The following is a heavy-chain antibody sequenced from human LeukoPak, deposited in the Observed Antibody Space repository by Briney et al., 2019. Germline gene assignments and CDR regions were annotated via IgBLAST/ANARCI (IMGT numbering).Heavy chain of an antibody. CDR3: ARELTTGMYFFDY. V-gene: IGHV1-46*01. J-gene: IGHJ4*02. Sequence: ASVKVSCKASGSTFTNYYMHWVRQAPGQGLEWMGIISPSGGSTSYAQKFQGRVTMTRDTSTGTVYMELSSLGSEDTAVYYCARELTTGMYFFDYWGQGTLVTVSS. D-gene: IGHD1-1*01. CDR1: GSTFTNYY. CDR2: ISPSGGST.